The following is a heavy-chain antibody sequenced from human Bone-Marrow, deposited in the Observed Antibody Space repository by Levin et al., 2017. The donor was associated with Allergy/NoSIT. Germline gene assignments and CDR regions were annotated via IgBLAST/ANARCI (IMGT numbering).Heavy chain of an antibody. V-gene: IGHV3-53*01. CDR3: VRYSNRYFAY. D-gene: IGHD4-11*01. Sequence: QPGGSLRLSCAASGFTVSSNYMNWVRQAPGKGLEWVSVIYFDGSTYYTESVKGRFTISRDNSKNTVYLQMNSLRAEDTAVYFCVRYSNRYFAYWGEGTLVTVSS. J-gene: IGHJ4*02. CDR2: IYFDGST. CDR1: GFTVSSNY.